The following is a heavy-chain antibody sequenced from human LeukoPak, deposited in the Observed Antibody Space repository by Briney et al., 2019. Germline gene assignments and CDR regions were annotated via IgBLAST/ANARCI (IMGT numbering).Heavy chain of an antibody. J-gene: IGHJ4*02. CDR1: GFTFSNYW. V-gene: IGHV3-7*01. D-gene: IGHD3-3*01. CDR3: AGGQGFLIDY. CDR2: IKQDGSAK. Sequence: GGSLRLSCAASGFTFSNYWMNWVRQAPGKGLEWVANIKQDGSAKYYVDSVKGRLTISRDDAKSLLYLQMNSLRAEDAAVYYCAGGQGFLIDYWGQGTLVTVSS.